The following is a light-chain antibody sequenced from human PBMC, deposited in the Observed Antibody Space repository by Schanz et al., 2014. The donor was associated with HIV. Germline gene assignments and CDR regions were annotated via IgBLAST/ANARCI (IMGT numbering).Light chain of an antibody. J-gene: IGLJ1*01. CDR2: KNH. CDR1: SSNVGTNY. Sequence: QSVLTQPPSASGTPGQRVTISCSGSSSNVGTNYVYWYQQLPGMAPKLLVYKNHQRPSGVPDRFSGSKSGTSATLAISGLRSDDEADYYCATWDDSLSRYVFGTGTKVTVL. CDR3: ATWDDSLSRYV. V-gene: IGLV1-47*01.